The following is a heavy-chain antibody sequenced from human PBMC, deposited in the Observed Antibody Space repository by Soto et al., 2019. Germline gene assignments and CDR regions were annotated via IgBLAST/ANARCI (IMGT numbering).Heavy chain of an antibody. CDR2: IYYSGST. V-gene: IGHV4-39*01. CDR1: GGSISSSSYY. J-gene: IGHJ4*02. Sequence: SETLSLTCTVSGGSISSSSYYWGWIRQPPGKGLEWIGSIYYSGSTYYSPSLKSRVTISVDTSKNQFSLKLSSVTAADTAVYYCTSFDSSWSTRLFDYWGQGTLVTAPQ. D-gene: IGHD6-13*01. CDR3: TSFDSSWSTRLFDY.